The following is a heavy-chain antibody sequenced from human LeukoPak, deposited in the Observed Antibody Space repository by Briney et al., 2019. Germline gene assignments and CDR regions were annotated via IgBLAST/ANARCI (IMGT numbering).Heavy chain of an antibody. D-gene: IGHD5-12*01. CDR1: GFTFSSYA. CDR2: ISGSGGST. Sequence: GGSLRLSCAASGFTFSSYAVSWVRQAPGKGLEWVSAISGSGGSTYYADSVKGRFTISRDNSKNTLYLQMNSLRAEDTAVYYCAKAHLRGYSGYDLPVDYWGQGTLVTVSS. V-gene: IGHV3-23*01. CDR3: AKAHLRGYSGYDLPVDY. J-gene: IGHJ4*02.